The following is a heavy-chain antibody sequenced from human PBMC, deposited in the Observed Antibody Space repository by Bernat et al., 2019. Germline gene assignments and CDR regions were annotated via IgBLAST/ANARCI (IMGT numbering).Heavy chain of an antibody. CDR1: GGSFSGYY. Sequence: QVQLQQWGAGLLKPSETLSLTCAVYGGSFSGYYWSWIRQPPGKGLEWIGEINHSGSTNYNPSLKSRVPISVDTSKNQFSLKLSSVTAADTAVYSCARSKGMVRGVIPQPGWFDPWGQGTLVTVSS. V-gene: IGHV4-34*01. J-gene: IGHJ5*02. CDR3: ARSKGMVRGVIPQPGWFDP. CDR2: INHSGST. D-gene: IGHD3-10*01.